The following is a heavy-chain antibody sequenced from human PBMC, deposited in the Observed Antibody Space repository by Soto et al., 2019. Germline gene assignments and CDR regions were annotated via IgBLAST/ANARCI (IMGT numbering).Heavy chain of an antibody. V-gene: IGHV4-4*07. CDR3: ARGPRSNSSSWGIDY. J-gene: IGHJ4*02. D-gene: IGHD6-13*01. CDR2: IYTSGST. CDR1: GGSISSYY. Sequence: SATLSLTCTVSGGSISSYYWSWIRQPAGKGLEWIGRIYTSGSTNYNPSLKSRVTMSVDTSKNQFSLKLSSVTAADTAVYYCARGPRSNSSSWGIDYWGQGTLVTVSS.